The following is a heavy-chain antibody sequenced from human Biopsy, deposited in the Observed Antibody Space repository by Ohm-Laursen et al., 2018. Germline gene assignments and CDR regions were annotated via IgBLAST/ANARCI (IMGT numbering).Heavy chain of an antibody. CDR1: GFTFTQFF. V-gene: IGHV1-46*01. D-gene: IGHD3-9*01. CDR3: ATKLTGYFHH. J-gene: IGHJ1*01. Sequence: ASVKVSCKASGFTFTQFFIHWIRQAPGQGLVWMGVVKASDGTKRYAHEFQGRVTVAADTSTSTATMELRSLRSDDTAVYYCATKLTGYFHHWGQGTLVIVSS. CDR2: VKASDGTK.